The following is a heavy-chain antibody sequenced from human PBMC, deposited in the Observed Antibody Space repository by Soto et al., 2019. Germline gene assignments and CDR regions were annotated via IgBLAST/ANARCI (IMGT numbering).Heavy chain of an antibody. CDR3: ARDPSGWGLDS. Sequence: EVQLVESGGGLVQPGGSLRLSCAASGFTFSSYDMHWFRQVTEKGLEWVSLMVTGGNTHYSGSVKGRFTISRDNAKNSLYLQMNKLRVEDTAVYYCARDPSGWGLDSWGQGTLVTVSS. V-gene: IGHV3-13*01. CDR1: GFTFSSYD. D-gene: IGHD6-19*01. J-gene: IGHJ4*02. CDR2: MVTGGNT.